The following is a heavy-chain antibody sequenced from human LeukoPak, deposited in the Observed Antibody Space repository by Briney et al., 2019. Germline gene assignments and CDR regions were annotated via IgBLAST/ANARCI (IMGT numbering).Heavy chain of an antibody. J-gene: IGHJ6*04. Sequence: PSEALSLTCTVSGGSISSYYWSWIRQPPGKGLEWIGYIYTSGSTNYNPSLKSRVTISVDTSKNQFSLKLSSVTVADTAVYYCARLDTAMVGDVWGKGTTVTVSS. CDR2: IYTSGST. D-gene: IGHD5-18*01. CDR1: GGSISSYY. V-gene: IGHV4-4*09. CDR3: ARLDTAMVGDV.